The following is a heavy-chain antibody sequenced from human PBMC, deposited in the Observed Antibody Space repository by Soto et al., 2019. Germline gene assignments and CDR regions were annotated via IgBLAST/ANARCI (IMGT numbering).Heavy chain of an antibody. Sequence: QVQLVQSGAEVKKSGASVRVSCKTSGYTFSAYCIHWVRQAPGQGFEWMGEICPNSGGTKYTQKFQGGVTVTRDMSITTVYMDLSNLSPDDTAVYYCGKGRSGDVGVFYWGQGTLVTVYS. V-gene: IGHV1-2*02. J-gene: IGHJ4*02. CDR3: GKGRSGDVGVFY. CDR2: ICPNSGGT. CDR1: GYTFSAYC. D-gene: IGHD1-26*01.